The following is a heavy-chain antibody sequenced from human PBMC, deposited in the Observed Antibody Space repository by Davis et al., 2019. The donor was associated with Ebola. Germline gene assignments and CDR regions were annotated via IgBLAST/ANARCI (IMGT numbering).Heavy chain of an antibody. CDR2: VYYSGST. CDR1: GGSLSSHY. V-gene: IGHV4-59*11. Sequence: PSETLSLTCTVSGGSLSSHYWNWIRQPPGKGLEWIGHVYYSGSTNYNPSLKSRVIISIDKSKDQFSLKMRSVTAADTAVYYCARGIQGVMDAFDIWGQGTMVSVSS. D-gene: IGHD3-10*01. CDR3: ARGIQGVMDAFDI. J-gene: IGHJ3*02.